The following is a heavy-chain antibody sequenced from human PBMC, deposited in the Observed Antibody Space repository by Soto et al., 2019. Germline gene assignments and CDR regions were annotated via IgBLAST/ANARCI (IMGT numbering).Heavy chain of an antibody. V-gene: IGHV1-2*04. J-gene: IGHJ6*02. Sequence: GASVKVSCKASGYTFTGYYMHWVRQAPGQGLEWMGWINPNSGGTNYAQKFQGWVTMTRDTSISTAYMELSRLRSDDTAVYYCARGGYCSGGSCYSRYYYYGMDVWGQGTTVTVSS. D-gene: IGHD2-15*01. CDR3: ARGGYCSGGSCYSRYYYYGMDV. CDR1: GYTFTGYY. CDR2: INPNSGGT.